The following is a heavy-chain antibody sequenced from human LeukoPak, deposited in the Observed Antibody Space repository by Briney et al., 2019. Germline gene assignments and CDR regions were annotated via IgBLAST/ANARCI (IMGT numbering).Heavy chain of an antibody. D-gene: IGHD6-13*01. CDR3: ARDRAAAGEGIDY. CDR2: IYTSGST. CDR1: GGSISSYY. Sequence: SETLSLTCTVSGGSISSYYWSLIRQPAGKGLEWIGRIYTSGSTNYNPSLKSRVTMSVDTSKNQFSLKLSSVTAADTAVYYCARDRAAAGEGIDYWGQGTLVTVSS. J-gene: IGHJ4*02. V-gene: IGHV4-4*07.